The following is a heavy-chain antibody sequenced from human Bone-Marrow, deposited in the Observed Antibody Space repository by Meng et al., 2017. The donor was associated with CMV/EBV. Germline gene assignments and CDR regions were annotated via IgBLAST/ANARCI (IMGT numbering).Heavy chain of an antibody. CDR3: ARDYSAEAAAGTCDF. Sequence: GGSLRLSCAGSGFTFRNYWMSWVGQAPGKGLEWVANIKQDGSEKYYVDSVKGRFTINRDNVKNSLYLQMNSLRAEDTAVYYCARDYSAEAAAGTCDFWGQGTLVTVSS. V-gene: IGHV3-7*01. CDR2: IKQDGSEK. D-gene: IGHD6-13*01. CDR1: GFTFRNYW. J-gene: IGHJ4*02.